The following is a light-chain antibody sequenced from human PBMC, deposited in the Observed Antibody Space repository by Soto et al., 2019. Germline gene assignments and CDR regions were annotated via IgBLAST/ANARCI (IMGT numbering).Light chain of an antibody. Sequence: EIVMTQSPATLSVSPLERDTLXWRTSQSVNSNLAWYQQKPGQAPRLLIYGASTRATGIPARFSGSGSGTEFTLTISSLQSEDFAVYYCQQYNNWPRETFGQGTKVDIK. CDR3: QQYNNWPRET. V-gene: IGKV3-15*01. CDR1: QSVNSN. J-gene: IGKJ1*01. CDR2: GAS.